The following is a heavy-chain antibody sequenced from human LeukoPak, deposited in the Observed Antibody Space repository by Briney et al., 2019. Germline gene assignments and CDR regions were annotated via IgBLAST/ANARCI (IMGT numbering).Heavy chain of an antibody. Sequence: GESLKISCKGSGYSFTNFWIGWVRQMPGKGLEWMGMIYPGDSDTRYSPSFQGQVTISADKSISTAYLQWSSLKAPDTAMYYCARHGPYYYDSTGYYYDHWGQGTLVTVSS. V-gene: IGHV5-51*01. D-gene: IGHD3-22*01. CDR2: IYPGDSDT. CDR1: GYSFTNFW. CDR3: ARHGPYYYDSTGYYYDH. J-gene: IGHJ5*02.